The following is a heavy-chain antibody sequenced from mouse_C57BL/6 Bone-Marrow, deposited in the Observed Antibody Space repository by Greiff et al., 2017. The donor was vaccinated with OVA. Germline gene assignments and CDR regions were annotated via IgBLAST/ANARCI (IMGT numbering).Heavy chain of an antibody. Sequence: VQLQQPGAELVRPGSSVKLSCKASGYTFTSYWMHWVKQRPIQGLEWIGNIDPSDSETHYNQKFKDKATLTVDKSSSTAYMQLSSLTSEDSAVYYCARPYYDYEDAMDYWGQGTSVTVSS. CDR2: IDPSDSET. CDR1: GYTFTSYW. V-gene: IGHV1-52*01. D-gene: IGHD2-4*01. J-gene: IGHJ4*01. CDR3: ARPYYDYEDAMDY.